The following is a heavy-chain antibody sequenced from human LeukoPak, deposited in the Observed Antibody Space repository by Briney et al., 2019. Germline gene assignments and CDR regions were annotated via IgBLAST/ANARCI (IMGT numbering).Heavy chain of an antibody. CDR2: IYYSGST. D-gene: IGHD3-10*01. CDR3: ARDTGGRGRLDAFDI. Sequence: SETLSLTCTVSGGSISSYYWSWIRQPPGKGLEWIGYIYYSGSTNYNPSLKSRVTMSVDTSKNQFSLKLSSVTAADTAVYYCARDTGGRGRLDAFDIWGQGTMVTVSS. V-gene: IGHV4-59*12. J-gene: IGHJ3*02. CDR1: GGSISSYY.